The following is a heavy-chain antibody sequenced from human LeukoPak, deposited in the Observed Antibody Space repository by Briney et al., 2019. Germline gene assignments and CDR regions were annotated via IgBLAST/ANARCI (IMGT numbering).Heavy chain of an antibody. V-gene: IGHV4-59*01. D-gene: IGHD5-24*01. J-gene: IGHJ6*02. CDR3: ARGRRRDGYNFYYYYGMDV. Sequence: SETLSLTCTVSGGSISSYYWSWIRQPPAKGLEWIGYIYYSWSTNYNPSLKSRVTISVDTSKNQFSLKLSSVTAADTAVYYCARGRRRDGYNFYYYYGMDVWGQGTTVTVSS. CDR1: GGSISSYY. CDR2: IYYSWST.